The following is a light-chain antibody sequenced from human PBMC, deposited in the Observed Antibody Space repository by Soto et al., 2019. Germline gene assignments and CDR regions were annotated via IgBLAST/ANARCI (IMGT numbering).Light chain of an antibody. CDR2: KAS. J-gene: IGKJ4*01. CDR1: QSISSW. V-gene: IGKV1-5*03. Sequence: DIPMTQSPSTLSASVGDRVTITCRASQSISSWLAWYQQKPGKAPKLLIYKASSLESGVPSRFSGSGSGTEFTLTISSLQPDDFATYYFQQYNSYPLTFGGGTKVLIK. CDR3: QQYNSYPLT.